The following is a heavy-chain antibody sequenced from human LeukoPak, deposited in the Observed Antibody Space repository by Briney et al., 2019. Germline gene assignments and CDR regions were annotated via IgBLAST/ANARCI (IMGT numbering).Heavy chain of an antibody. D-gene: IGHD6-19*01. V-gene: IGHV4-39*02. CDR2: IYYTGST. CDR1: GGSISDSSYY. Sequence: PSETLSLTCTVSGGSISDSSYYWGWLRQPPGKGLEWIGDIYYTGSTYKNPSLKSRVTISVDTSKNHFSLKLSSVTAADTAVYYCARMGVGWYSSGSTHSGYFDYWGQGTLVTVSS. CDR3: ARMGVGWYSSGSTHSGYFDY. J-gene: IGHJ4*02.